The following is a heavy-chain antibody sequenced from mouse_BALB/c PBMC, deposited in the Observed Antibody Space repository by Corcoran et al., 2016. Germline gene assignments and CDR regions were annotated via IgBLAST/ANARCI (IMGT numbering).Heavy chain of an antibody. Sequence: QIQWVQSGPELKKPGETVRISCKASGYTFTTAGMQWVQKMPGKGLEWIGWINTHSGVPKYAEDFKGRFAFSLETSASTAYLQISNLKNEDTATYFCARSKEVFYYYGSSLFDYWGQGTTLTVSS. D-gene: IGHD1-1*01. CDR3: ARSKEVFYYYGSSLFDY. CDR2: INTHSGVP. J-gene: IGHJ2*01. V-gene: IGHV9-4*02. CDR1: GYTFTTAG.